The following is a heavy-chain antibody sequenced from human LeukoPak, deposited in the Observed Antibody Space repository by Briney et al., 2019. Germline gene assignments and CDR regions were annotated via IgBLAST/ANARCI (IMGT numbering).Heavy chain of an antibody. CDR3: AREDYGSGSYPLDY. CDR2: ISSNGRNT. V-gene: IGHV3-64*01. D-gene: IGHD3-10*01. CDR1: GFTFSSFA. Sequence: PGGSLRLSCAASGFTFSSFALHWVRQAPGKGLEYVSAISSNGRNTYYANSVKGRFTISRDNSKNTLYLQMGSLRAEDMAVYYCAREDYGSGSYPLDYWGRGTLVTVSS. J-gene: IGHJ4*02.